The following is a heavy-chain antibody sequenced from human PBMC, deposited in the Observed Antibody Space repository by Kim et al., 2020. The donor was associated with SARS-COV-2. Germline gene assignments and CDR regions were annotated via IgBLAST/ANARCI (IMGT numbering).Heavy chain of an antibody. CDR1: GFTFSSYA. CDR3: ARDGVYSSSWYSGNYYYYGMDV. J-gene: IGHJ6*02. V-gene: IGHV3-30-3*01. D-gene: IGHD6-13*01. CDR2: ISYDGSNK. Sequence: GSLRLSCAASGFTFSSYAMHWVRQAPGKGLEWVAVISYDGSNKYYADSVKGRFTISRDNSKNTLYLQMNSLRAEDTAVYYCARDGVYSSSWYSGNYYYYGMDVWGQGTTVTVSS.